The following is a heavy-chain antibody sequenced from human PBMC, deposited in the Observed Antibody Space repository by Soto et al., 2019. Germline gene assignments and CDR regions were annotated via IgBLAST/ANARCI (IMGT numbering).Heavy chain of an antibody. CDR1: GITISNYP. CDR3: VKDDGGYPSTAPH. Sequence: EVRLVESGGGLVQPGGSLRLSCAASGITISNYPMSWVRKAPGKGLDWVSGISGSGDTTYYADSAKGRFTISKDISKNSLLLQLDSLRVEDSAFYFCVKDDGGYPSTAPHWGQGTLVTVSP. CDR2: ISGSGDTT. D-gene: IGHD4-17*01. J-gene: IGHJ4*02. V-gene: IGHV3-23*04.